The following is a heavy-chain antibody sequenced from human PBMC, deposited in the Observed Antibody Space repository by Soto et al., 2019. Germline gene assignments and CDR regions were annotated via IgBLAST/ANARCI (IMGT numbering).Heavy chain of an antibody. CDR3: ARYNSVTIFGVVTNYFDY. CDR2: ISAYNGNT. D-gene: IGHD3-3*01. J-gene: IGHJ4*02. CDR1: GYSFTSYG. V-gene: IGHV1-18*01. Sequence: ASVKVSCKASGYSFTSYGISWVRQAPGQGLEWMGWISAYNGNTNYAQKLQGRVTMTTDTSTSTAYMELRSLRSDDTAVYYCARYNSVTIFGVVTNYFDYWGQGTLVTVSS.